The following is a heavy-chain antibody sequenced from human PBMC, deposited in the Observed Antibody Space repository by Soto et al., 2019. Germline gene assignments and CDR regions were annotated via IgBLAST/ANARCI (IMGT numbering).Heavy chain of an antibody. Sequence: SETLSLTCTVSGGSISSGGYYWSWIRQHPGKGLEWIGYIYYSGSTYYNPSLKSRVTISVDTSKNQFSLKLSSVTAAGTAVYYCARGVDILTGFTHNWFDPWGQGTLVTVSS. J-gene: IGHJ5*02. CDR3: ARGVDILTGFTHNWFDP. D-gene: IGHD3-9*01. CDR1: GGSISSGGYY. CDR2: IYYSGST. V-gene: IGHV4-31*03.